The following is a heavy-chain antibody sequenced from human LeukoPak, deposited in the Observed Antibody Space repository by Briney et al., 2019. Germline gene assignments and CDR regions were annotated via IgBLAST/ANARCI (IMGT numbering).Heavy chain of an antibody. J-gene: IGHJ4*02. Sequence: GGSLRLSCAASGFTVSTTYMSWVRQAPGKGLEWVSLIYVDGRTYYADSVRGRFTISRDNSKNTLYLQVNSLRAEDTAVYYCARTAARRFDYWGQGTLVTVSS. CDR3: ARTAARRFDY. CDR1: GFTVSTTY. V-gene: IGHV3-53*01. CDR2: IYVDGRT. D-gene: IGHD6-6*01.